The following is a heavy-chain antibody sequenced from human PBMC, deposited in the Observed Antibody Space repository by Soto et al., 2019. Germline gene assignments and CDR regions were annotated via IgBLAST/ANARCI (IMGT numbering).Heavy chain of an antibody. J-gene: IGHJ4*02. D-gene: IGHD3-22*01. V-gene: IGHV3-23*01. CDR2: ISGSGGST. Sequence: EVQLLESGGGLVQPGGSLRLSCAASGFTFSSYAMSWVRQAPGKGLEWVSSISGSGGSTYYADSVKGRFTISRDNSKNQLYLQMNSLRAEDTAVYYCAKGPGLLYYYDSSGLGFFAYLGQGTLVTVSS. CDR1: GFTFSSYA. CDR3: AKGPGLLYYYDSSGLGFFAY.